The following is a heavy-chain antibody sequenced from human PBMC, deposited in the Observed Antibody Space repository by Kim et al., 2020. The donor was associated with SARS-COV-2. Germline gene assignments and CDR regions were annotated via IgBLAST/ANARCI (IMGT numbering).Heavy chain of an antibody. CDR3: ARARDGYNSFDY. CDR1: GFTFSDNY. D-gene: IGHD5-12*01. V-gene: IGHV3-11*06. CDR2: ISSSGHT. Sequence: GGSLRLSCAASGFTFSDNYMTWIRQAPGQGLEWLSDISSSGHTSYTDSVKGRFTISRDNGKKPLYLQMKSLRVEDTAVYYCARARDGYNSFDYWGQGTLVSVSS. J-gene: IGHJ4*02.